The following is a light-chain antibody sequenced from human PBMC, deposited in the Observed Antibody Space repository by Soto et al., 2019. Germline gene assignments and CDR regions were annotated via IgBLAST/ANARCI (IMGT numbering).Light chain of an antibody. V-gene: IGKV3-20*01. CDR3: HQYDTSPLS. CDR2: AAS. CDR1: QSISTNS. J-gene: IGKJ4*01. Sequence: EIVLTQSPGTVSLSAGERATLSCRASQSISTNSLAWYQQKPGQAPRLLIYAASSRATGIPDRFAGSGSGTDFTLTISSLEPEEFAVYFCHQYDTSPLSFGGGTKVGMK.